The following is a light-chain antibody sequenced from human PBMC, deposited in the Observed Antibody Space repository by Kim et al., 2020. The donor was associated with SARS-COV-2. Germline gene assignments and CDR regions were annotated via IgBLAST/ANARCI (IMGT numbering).Light chain of an antibody. CDR1: ALPRQF. CDR3: QSTDSSGTDWL. CDR2: KDS. J-gene: IGLJ3*02. V-gene: IGLV3-25*03. Sequence: PGRTARITCSGDALPRQFGYWYQQKPGQAPVMVIYKDSERPSGIPERFSGSSSGTTVTLTISGVQAEDEADYYCQSTDSSGTDWLFGGGTQLTVL.